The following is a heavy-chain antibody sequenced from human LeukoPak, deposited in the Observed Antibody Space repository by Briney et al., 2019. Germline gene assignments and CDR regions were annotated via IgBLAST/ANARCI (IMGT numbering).Heavy chain of an antibody. CDR1: GFTFSSYA. J-gene: IGHJ4*02. V-gene: IGHV3-23*01. CDR3: GKDPSGYYGSGSYYSPSYFDY. CDR2: ISGSGGST. Sequence: GGSLRLSCAASGFTFSSYAMSWVRQAPGPGLEWVSAISGSGGSTYYADSVKGRVTISRDNSKNTLYLQMNSLGAEDTGVYYCGKDPSGYYGSGSYYSPSYFDYWGEGTLVSVCS. D-gene: IGHD3-10*01.